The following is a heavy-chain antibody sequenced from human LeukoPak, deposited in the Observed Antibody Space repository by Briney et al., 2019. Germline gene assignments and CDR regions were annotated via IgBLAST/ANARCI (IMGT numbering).Heavy chain of an antibody. CDR3: ARDSPDAFDI. V-gene: IGHV4-34*01. J-gene: IGHJ3*02. Sequence: SETLSLTRAVYGGSFSGYYWSWIRQPPGKGLEWIGEINHSGSTNYNPSLKSRVTISVDTSKNQFSLKLSSVTAADTAVYYCARDSPDAFDIWGQGTMVTVSS. CDR2: INHSGST. CDR1: GGSFSGYY.